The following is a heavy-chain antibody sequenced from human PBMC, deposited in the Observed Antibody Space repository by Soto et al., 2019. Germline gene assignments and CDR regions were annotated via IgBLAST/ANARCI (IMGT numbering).Heavy chain of an antibody. J-gene: IGHJ1*01. D-gene: IGHD2-21*02. CDR1: GFRFSDHS. CDR2: ISSGSDNI. Sequence: LVESGGGLVSPGGSLRLSCVASGFRFSDHSMTWVRQSPGKGLQWIAYISSGSDNIYYAESVRGRFTVSRDNAKNALFIQMNSPRDGDTATFYCARLPKGSLVTAWGQGTRVTVSS. CDR3: ARLPKGSLVTA. V-gene: IGHV3-48*02.